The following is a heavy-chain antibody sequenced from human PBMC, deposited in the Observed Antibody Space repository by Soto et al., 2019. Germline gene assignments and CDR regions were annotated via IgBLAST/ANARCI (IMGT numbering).Heavy chain of an antibody. CDR3: TRDIGGKGAY. D-gene: IGHD3-10*01. Sequence: WGSMRLSWATSGFSFSRHWMHWDRQVPGKGLLWAPRIDKYGTPTNYADSVRCRFTISRDNARNTLDREMNSLRADDTGLYYCTRDIGGKGAYWGPGTLVTVSA. J-gene: IGHJ4*02. CDR2: IDKYGTPT. CDR1: GFSFSRHW. V-gene: IGHV3-74*01.